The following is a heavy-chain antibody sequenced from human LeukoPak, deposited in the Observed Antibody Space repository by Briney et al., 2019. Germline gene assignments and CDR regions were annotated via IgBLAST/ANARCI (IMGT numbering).Heavy chain of an antibody. CDR3: VSTMTFDY. CDR2: IKEDGSEK. Sequence: PGGSPRLSCAASGFIFSSYWMSWVRQAPGKGLEWVANIKEDGSEKYYVDSVKGRFTISRDNAKNSLYLQMNSLRAEDTAVYFCVSTMTFDYWGQGTLVTVSS. V-gene: IGHV3-7*01. J-gene: IGHJ4*02. CDR1: GFIFSSYW. D-gene: IGHD3-22*01.